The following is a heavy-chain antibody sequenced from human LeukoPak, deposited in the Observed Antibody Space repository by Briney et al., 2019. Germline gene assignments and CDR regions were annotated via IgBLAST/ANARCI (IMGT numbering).Heavy chain of an antibody. CDR2: IIPILGIA. CDR3: ARGPGGENDY. CDR1: GGTFSSYA. V-gene: IGHV1-69*04. J-gene: IGHJ4*02. D-gene: IGHD3-16*01. Sequence: GASVKVSCKASGGTFSSYAISWVRQAPGQGLEWMGRIIPILGIANYAQKFQGRVTITADKSTSTAYMELRSLRSDDTAVYYCARGPGGENDYWGQGTLVTVSS.